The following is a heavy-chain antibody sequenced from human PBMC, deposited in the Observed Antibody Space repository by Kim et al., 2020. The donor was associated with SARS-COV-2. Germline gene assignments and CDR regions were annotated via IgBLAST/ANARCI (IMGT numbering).Heavy chain of an antibody. D-gene: IGHD6-19*01. V-gene: IGHV3-33*08. CDR2: IWYDGSNK. Sequence: GGSLRLSCAASGFTFSSYGMHWVRQAPGKGLEWVAVIWYDGSNKYYADSVKGRFTISRDNSKNTLYLQMNSLRAEDTAVYYCARGFGSGWYSDYWGQGTLVTVSS. CDR1: GFTFSSYG. CDR3: ARGFGSGWYSDY. J-gene: IGHJ4*02.